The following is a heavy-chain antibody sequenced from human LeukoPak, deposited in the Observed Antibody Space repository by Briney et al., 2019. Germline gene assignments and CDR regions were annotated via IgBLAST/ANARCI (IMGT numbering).Heavy chain of an antibody. CDR2: INPSGGST. J-gene: IGHJ4*02. D-gene: IGHD5-24*01. Sequence: ASVKVSCKASGGTSSSYAISWVRQAPGQGLEWMGIINPSGGSTSYAQKFQGRVTMTRDTSTSTVYMELSSLRSEDTAVYYCARDLAEMATTSVDYWGQGTLVTVSS. CDR3: ARDLAEMATTSVDY. CDR1: GGTSSSYA. V-gene: IGHV1-46*01.